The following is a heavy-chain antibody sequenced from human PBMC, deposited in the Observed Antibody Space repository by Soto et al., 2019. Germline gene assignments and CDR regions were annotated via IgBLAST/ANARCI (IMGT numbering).Heavy chain of an antibody. CDR2: IDWDDDK. D-gene: IGHD6-13*01. V-gene: IGHV2-70*04. CDR1: GFSLSTSGMR. Sequence: SGPTLVNATQTLTLTCTFSGFSLSTSGMRVSWIRQPPGKVLEWLARIDWDDDKFYSTSLKTRLTISKDPSKNQVVLTMTNMDPVDTATHYCAREDSSRWPADYFQHWGQRPQVPVGS. J-gene: IGHJ1*01. CDR3: AREDSSRWPADYFQH.